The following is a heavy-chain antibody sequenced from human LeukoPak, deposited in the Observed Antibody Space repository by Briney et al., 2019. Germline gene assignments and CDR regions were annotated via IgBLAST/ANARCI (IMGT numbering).Heavy chain of an antibody. J-gene: IGHJ5*02. D-gene: IGHD4-17*01. CDR2: ISGSGGST. CDR1: GFTFSSYG. CDR3: AKDAVDYDLEGYNWFDP. Sequence: GGSLRLSCAASGFTFSSYGMSWVRQAPGKGLEWVSAISGSGGSTYYADSVKGRFTISRDNSKNTLYLQMNSLRAEDTAVYYCAKDAVDYDLEGYNWFDPWGQGTLVTVSS. V-gene: IGHV3-23*01.